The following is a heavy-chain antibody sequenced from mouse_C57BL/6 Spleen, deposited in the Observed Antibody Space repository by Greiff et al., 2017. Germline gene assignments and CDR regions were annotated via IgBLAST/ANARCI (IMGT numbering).Heavy chain of an antibody. D-gene: IGHD2-4*01. J-gene: IGHJ4*01. CDR3: ARWGYYDYQWYAMDY. CDR1: GYTFTDYY. CDR2: INPTNGGT. V-gene: IGHV1-26*01. Sequence: VQLQQSGPELVKPGASVKISCKASGYTFTDYYMHWVKQSPGQSLEWIGDINPTNGGTSYNQKFKGKATLTVDTSSSTAYMERRSLTSENSAVYYCARWGYYDYQWYAMDYWGQGTSVTVSS.